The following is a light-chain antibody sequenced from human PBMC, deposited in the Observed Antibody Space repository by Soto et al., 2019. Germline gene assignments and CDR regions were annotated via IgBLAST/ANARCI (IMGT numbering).Light chain of an antibody. J-gene: IGLJ1*01. CDR3: SSYTTSNTRQIV. CDR2: DVN. Sequence: QSALTQPASVSGSPGQSITISCTGTSSDVGGYNYVSWYQHHPGKAPKLMIFDVNNRPSGVSNRFSGSKSGNTASLTISGLQPEDEADYYCSSYTTSNTRQIVFGTGTKVTV. V-gene: IGLV2-14*03. CDR1: SSDVGGYNY.